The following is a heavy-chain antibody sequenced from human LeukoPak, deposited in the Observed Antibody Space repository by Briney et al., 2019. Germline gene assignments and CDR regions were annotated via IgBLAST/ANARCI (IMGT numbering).Heavy chain of an antibody. Sequence: GASVKVSCKASGYTFTGYYMHWVRQAPGQGLEWMGWINPNSGGTNYAQKFQGRVTMTRDTSISTAYMELSRLRSDDTAVCYCARLYCSSTSCHGFDYWGQGTLVTVSS. CDR3: ARLYCSSTSCHGFDY. CDR1: GYTFTGYY. CDR2: INPNSGGT. D-gene: IGHD2-2*01. J-gene: IGHJ4*02. V-gene: IGHV1-2*02.